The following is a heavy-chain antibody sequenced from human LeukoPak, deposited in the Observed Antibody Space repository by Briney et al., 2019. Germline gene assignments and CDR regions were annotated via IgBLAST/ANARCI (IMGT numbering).Heavy chain of an antibody. J-gene: IGHJ4*02. V-gene: IGHV1-2*02. Sequence: ASVKVSCKASGYTFTGYYMHWVRQAPGQGLEWMGWINPNSGGTNYAQKFQGRVTMTRDTSISTAYMELSRLRSEDTAVYYCARDPATVTTDEFDYWGQGTLVTVSS. CDR3: ARDPATVTTDEFDY. D-gene: IGHD4-11*01. CDR1: GYTFTGYY. CDR2: INPNSGGT.